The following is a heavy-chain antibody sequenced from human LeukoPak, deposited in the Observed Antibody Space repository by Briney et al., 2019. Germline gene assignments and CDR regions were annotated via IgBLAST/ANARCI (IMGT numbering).Heavy chain of an antibody. CDR1: GGSFSGYY. CDR3: ARDLHYYDSSGSRGGLFDY. Sequence: PSETLSLTCAVYGGSFSGYYWSWIRQPPGKGLEWIGEINHGGSTNYNPSLKSRVTISVDTSKNQFSLKLSSVTAADTAMYSCARDLHYYDSSGSRGGLFDYWGRGTLVTVSS. V-gene: IGHV4-34*01. J-gene: IGHJ4*02. D-gene: IGHD3-22*01. CDR2: INHGGST.